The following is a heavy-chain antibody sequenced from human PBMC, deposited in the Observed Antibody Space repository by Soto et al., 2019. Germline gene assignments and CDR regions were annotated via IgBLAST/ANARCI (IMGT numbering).Heavy chain of an antibody. CDR2: ISYDGSNK. CDR3: AKIGHYDFWRSSGMDV. D-gene: IGHD3-3*01. V-gene: IGHV3-30*18. J-gene: IGHJ6*02. Sequence: QVQLVESGGGVVQPGRSLRLSCAASGFTFSSYGMHWVRQAPGKGLEWVAVISYDGSNKYYADSVNGRFTISRDNSKNTLYLQMNSLRAEDTAVYYCAKIGHYDFWRSSGMDVWGQGTTVTVSS. CDR1: GFTFSSYG.